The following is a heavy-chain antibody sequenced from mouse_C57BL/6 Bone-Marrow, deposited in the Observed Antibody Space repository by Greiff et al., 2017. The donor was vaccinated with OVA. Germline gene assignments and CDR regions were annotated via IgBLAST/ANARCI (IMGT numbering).Heavy chain of an antibody. V-gene: IGHV1-74*01. CDR1: GYTFTSYW. D-gene: IGHD2-1*01. CDR2: INPSDGDT. J-gene: IGHJ3*01. Sequence: VQLQQPGAELVKPGASVKVSCKASGYTFTSYWMHWVKQRPGQGLEWIGRINPSDGDTNYNQKFKGKATLTVDKSSSTAYMQLSSLTSEDSAVYYCASGGYGNALAYWGQGTLVTVSA. CDR3: ASGGYGNALAY.